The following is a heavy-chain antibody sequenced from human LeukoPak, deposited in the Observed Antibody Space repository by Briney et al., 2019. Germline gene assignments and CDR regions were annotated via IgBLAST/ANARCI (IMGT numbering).Heavy chain of an antibody. Sequence: GGSLRLSCVASGFTFSSYVVHWVHQAPGKGLEWVAMISYDGRNKDYADSVKGRFTISRDNSKNTLYLQMNSLRAEDTAMYFCARSRISIASFDHWGQGTLVIVSS. CDR3: ARSRISIASFDH. CDR1: GFTFSSYV. J-gene: IGHJ4*02. D-gene: IGHD2-15*01. CDR2: ISYDGRNK. V-gene: IGHV3-30*04.